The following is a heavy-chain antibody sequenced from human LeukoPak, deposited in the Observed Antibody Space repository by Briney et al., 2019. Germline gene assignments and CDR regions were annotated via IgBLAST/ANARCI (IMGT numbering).Heavy chain of an antibody. CDR1: GFTFSSYS. CDR3: AESPYPRH. Sequence: GGSLRLSCAASGFTFSSYSMNWVRQAPGKGLEWVSSISSSSSYIYYAGSVKGRFTISRDNAKNSLYLQMNSLRAEDTAVYYCAESPYPRHWGQGTLVTVSS. CDR2: ISSSSSYI. D-gene: IGHD3-16*01. J-gene: IGHJ4*02. V-gene: IGHV3-21*01.